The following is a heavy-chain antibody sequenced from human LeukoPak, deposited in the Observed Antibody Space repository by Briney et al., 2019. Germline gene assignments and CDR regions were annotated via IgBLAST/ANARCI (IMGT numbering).Heavy chain of an antibody. Sequence: ASVKVSCKASGYTLSSYAMTWVRQAPGQGLEWMGWINTNTGNPTYAQGFTGRIVFSLDTSVSTAYLQLSSLKAEDTGFYYCARGCNWFDPWGQGTLVIVSS. CDR2: INTNTGNP. J-gene: IGHJ5*02. CDR3: ARGCNWFDP. CDR1: GYTLSSYA. V-gene: IGHV7-4-1*02.